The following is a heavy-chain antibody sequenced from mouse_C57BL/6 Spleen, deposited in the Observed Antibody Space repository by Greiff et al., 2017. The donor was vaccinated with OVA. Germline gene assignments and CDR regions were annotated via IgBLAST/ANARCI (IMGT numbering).Heavy chain of an antibody. CDR3: VRQLGPGYFDY. CDR1: GFSFNTYA. D-gene: IGHD4-1*01. CDR2: IRSKSNTYAT. J-gene: IGHJ2*01. Sequence: EVKLQESGGGLVQPKGSLKLSCAASGFSFNTYAMNWVRQAPGKGLEWVARIRSKSNTYATYYADSVKDRFTITRDDSGSMLYLQKSNLTAEAAAMYYGVRQLGPGYFDYWGQGTTLTVSS. V-gene: IGHV10-1*01.